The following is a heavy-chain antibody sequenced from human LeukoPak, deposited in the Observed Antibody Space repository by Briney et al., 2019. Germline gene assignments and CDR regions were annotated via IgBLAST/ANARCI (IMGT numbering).Heavy chain of an antibody. Sequence: PSETLSLTCTVSGGSISSSSYYWRWIRQPPGKGLEWIGEINHSGSTNYNPSLKSRVTISVDTSKNQFSLKLSSVTAADTAVYYCARARYCSGGSCYPYYFDYWGQGTLVTVSS. V-gene: IGHV4-39*07. CDR3: ARARYCSGGSCYPYYFDY. D-gene: IGHD2-15*01. J-gene: IGHJ4*02. CDR1: GGSISSSSYY. CDR2: INHSGST.